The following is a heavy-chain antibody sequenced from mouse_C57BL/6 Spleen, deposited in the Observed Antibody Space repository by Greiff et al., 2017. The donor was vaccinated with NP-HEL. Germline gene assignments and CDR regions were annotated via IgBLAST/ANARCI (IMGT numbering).Heavy chain of an antibody. Sequence: QVQLKQSGPGLVAPSQSLSITCTVSGFSLTSYAISWVRQPPGKGLEWLGVIWTGGGTNYNSALKSRLSISKDNAKSQVFVKMNSLQTDDTARYYCVRSGDDWVHYFDYWGQGTALTVSS. CDR2: IWTGGGT. V-gene: IGHV2-9-1*01. J-gene: IGHJ2*01. CDR3: VRSGDDWVHYFDY. D-gene: IGHD2-2*01. CDR1: GFSLTSYA.